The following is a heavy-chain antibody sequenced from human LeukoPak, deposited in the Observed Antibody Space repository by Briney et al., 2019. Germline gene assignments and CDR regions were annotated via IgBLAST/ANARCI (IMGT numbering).Heavy chain of an antibody. Sequence: PSKTLSLTCSVSGGSIRSTSYYWGWIRQPPGKGLEWIGNIFYTGSTYYNPSLKSRVTISINTSRNQFSLKLSSVTAADTAVYYCARIGGSFYFYYFMDVWGKGTTVTVSS. CDR2: IFYTGST. J-gene: IGHJ6*03. V-gene: IGHV4-39*07. CDR3: ARIGGSFYFYYFMDV. D-gene: IGHD1-26*01. CDR1: GGSIRSTSYY.